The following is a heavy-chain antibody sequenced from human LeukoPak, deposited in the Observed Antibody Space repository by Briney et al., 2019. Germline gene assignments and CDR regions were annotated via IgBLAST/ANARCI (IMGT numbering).Heavy chain of an antibody. J-gene: IGHJ4*02. V-gene: IGHV4-34*01. D-gene: IGHD6-19*01. CDR3: ARESSSGWYVY. CDR1: GGSFSGYY. Sequence: SETLSLTCAVYGGSFSGYYWSWIRQPPGKGLEWIGEISHSGSTNYNPSLKSRVTISVDTSKNQFSLKLSSVTAADTAVYYCARESSSGWYVYWGQGTLVTVSS. CDR2: ISHSGST.